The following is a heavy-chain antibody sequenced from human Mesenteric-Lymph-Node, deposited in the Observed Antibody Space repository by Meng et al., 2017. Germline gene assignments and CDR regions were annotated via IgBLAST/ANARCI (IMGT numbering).Heavy chain of an antibody. CDR3: ARLTGWGSDGDAFDI. V-gene: IGHV1-69*02. Sequence: SVKVSCKASGGTFSSYTISWVRQAPGQGLEWMGRIIPILGIANYAQKFQGRVTITADKSTSTAYMELSSLRSEDTAVYYCARLTGWGSDGDAFDIWGQGTMVTVSS. CDR2: IIPILGIA. CDR1: GGTFSSYT. J-gene: IGHJ3*02. D-gene: IGHD3-16*01.